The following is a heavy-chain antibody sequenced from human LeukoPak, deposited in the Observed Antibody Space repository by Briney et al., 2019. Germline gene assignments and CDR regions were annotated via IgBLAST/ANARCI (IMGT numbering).Heavy chain of an antibody. CDR1: GFTFSSYG. J-gene: IGHJ4*02. CDR3: AKNGPGVAAQGVDY. D-gene: IGHD2-8*01. Sequence: PGRSLRLSCAASGFTFSSYGMHWVRQAPGKGLEWVAVIWYDGSTKYYADSVKGRFTISRDNSKDTLYLQMNSLRAEDTAVYFCAKNGPGVAAQGVDYWGQGTLVTVSS. V-gene: IGHV3-33*06. CDR2: IWYDGSTK.